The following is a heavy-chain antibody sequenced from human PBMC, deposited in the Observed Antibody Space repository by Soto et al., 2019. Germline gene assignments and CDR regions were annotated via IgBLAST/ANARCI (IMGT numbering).Heavy chain of an antibody. D-gene: IGHD3-3*01. CDR3: ARAIFGVVMKYFDY. V-gene: IGHV4-39*01. CDR2: IYYSGST. J-gene: IGHJ4*02. CDR1: GCSISSSSYY. Sequence: SETLSLTCTGSGCSISSSSYYWGWIRQPPGKGLEWIGSIYYSGSTYYNPSLKSRVTISVDTSKNQFSLKLSSVTAADTAVYYCARAIFGVVMKYFDYWGQGTLVTVSS.